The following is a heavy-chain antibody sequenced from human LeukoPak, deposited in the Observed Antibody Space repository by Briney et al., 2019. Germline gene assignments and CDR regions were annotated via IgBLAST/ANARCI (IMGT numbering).Heavy chain of an antibody. J-gene: IGHJ6*03. V-gene: IGHV3-74*01. CDR1: GFTFSSYW. Sequence: GGSLRLSCAASGFTFSSYWMHWVRQAPGKGLVWVSRINSDGSSTSYADSVKGRFTISRDNAKNTLHLQMNSLRAEDTAVYYCARSESPYYYYYMDVWGKGTTVTVSS. CDR3: ARSESPYYYYYMDV. CDR2: INSDGSST.